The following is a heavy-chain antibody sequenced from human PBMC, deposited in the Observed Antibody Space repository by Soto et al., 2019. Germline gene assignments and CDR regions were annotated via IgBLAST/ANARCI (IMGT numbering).Heavy chain of an antibody. V-gene: IGHV3-64D*06. Sequence: EVQLVESGGDLVQPGGSLRLSCSASGFTFSIYAMHWVRQAPGKGLEYVSSISTDGGNTHYADSVKGRFTISRDNSKNTVYLQMSSLRAEDTAVYYCVKGEYYYDSSGYYPFDYWGQGTLVDVSS. CDR3: VKGEYYYDSSGYYPFDY. CDR1: GFTFSIYA. J-gene: IGHJ4*02. D-gene: IGHD3-22*01. CDR2: ISTDGGNT.